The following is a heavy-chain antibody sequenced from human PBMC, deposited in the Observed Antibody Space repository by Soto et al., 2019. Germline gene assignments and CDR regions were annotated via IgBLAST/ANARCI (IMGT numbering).Heavy chain of an antibody. Sequence: QVQLVESGGGVVQPGRSLRLSCAASGFTFSSYGMHWVLQAPGKGLEWVAVISYGGSNKYYADSVKGRFTISRDNSKNTLYLPMNSLRAEDTAVYYCDKGGEEFDYWGGGPLVTVSS. CDR3: DKGGEEFDY. CDR1: GFTFSSYG. CDR2: ISYGGSNK. V-gene: IGHV3-30*18. D-gene: IGHD3-16*01. J-gene: IGHJ4*02.